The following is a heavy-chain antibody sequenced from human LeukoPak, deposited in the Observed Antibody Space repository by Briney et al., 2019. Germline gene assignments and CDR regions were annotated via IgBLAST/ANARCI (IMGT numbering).Heavy chain of an antibody. CDR1: GFTVSSNY. J-gene: IGHJ4*02. V-gene: IGHV3-23*01. CDR3: AKEPKRDIVVVPAL. CDR2: ISGSGGST. Sequence: PGGSLRLSCAASGFTVSSNYMSWVRQAPGKGLEWVSAISGSGGSTYYADSVKGQFTISRDNSKNTLYLQMNSLRAEDTAVYYCAKEPKRDIVVVPALWGQGALVTVSS. D-gene: IGHD2-2*01.